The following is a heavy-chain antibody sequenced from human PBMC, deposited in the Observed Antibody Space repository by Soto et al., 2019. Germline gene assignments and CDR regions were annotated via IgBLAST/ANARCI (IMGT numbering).Heavy chain of an antibody. CDR2: INYSGGT. CDR3: ARQGSGFDRYFDS. D-gene: IGHD5-12*01. J-gene: IGHJ4*02. CDR1: GGSVNNNNFY. Sequence: PSETLSLTCTVSGGSVNNNNFYVAWLRQPPGKGLEYIGIINYSGGTYYNPSLRRRVTISLDTSKNHFSLELRFVTAADTAVYYCARQGSGFDRYFDSWGQGTLVTVSS. V-gene: IGHV4-39*01.